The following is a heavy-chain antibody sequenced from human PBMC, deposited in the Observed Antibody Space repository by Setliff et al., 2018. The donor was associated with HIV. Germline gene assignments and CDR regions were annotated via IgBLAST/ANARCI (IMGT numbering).Heavy chain of an antibody. CDR3: ARTHRYCSGNSCSKVSFDS. V-gene: IGHV4-39*07. Sequence: LSLTCTVSGGSISTSGPGYYWGWARQPPGGGLEWIGSVYYSGTTYYNPSLKSRVTISVDTSKNQLSLRLTSVTAADTAVYYCARTHRYCSGNSCSKVSFDSWGQGALVTVSS. CDR2: VYYSGTT. CDR1: GGSISTSGPGYY. D-gene: IGHD2-2*01. J-gene: IGHJ4*02.